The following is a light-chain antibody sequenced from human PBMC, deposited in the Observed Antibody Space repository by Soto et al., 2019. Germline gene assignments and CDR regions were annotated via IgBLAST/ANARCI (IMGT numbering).Light chain of an antibody. Sequence: EIVMTQSPATLSVSPGERATLSCRASQSVSGNLAWYQQKPGQAPRLLIYGASTRATGIPARFSGSGSGTEFTFTISSLQSEGSAVYYCRPYNNWPPTFGQETKVEIK. CDR1: QSVSGN. CDR3: RPYNNWPPT. V-gene: IGKV3D-15*01. J-gene: IGKJ1*01. CDR2: GAS.